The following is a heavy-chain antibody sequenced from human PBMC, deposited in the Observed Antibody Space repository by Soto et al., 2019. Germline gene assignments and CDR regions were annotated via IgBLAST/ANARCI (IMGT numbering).Heavy chain of an antibody. CDR2: SYYSGST. J-gene: IGHJ6*03. Sequence: QVQLQESGPGLVKPSETLSLTCSVSGGSISSYYWTWIRQPPGKRLEWIGYSYYSGSTNYNPSLKSRVTISVDTSKNQFSLKLNSVTAADTAVYYCAREVKYGDYYYYYMDVWGKGTTVTVSS. CDR1: GGSISSYY. D-gene: IGHD4-17*01. CDR3: AREVKYGDYYYYYMDV. V-gene: IGHV4-59*01.